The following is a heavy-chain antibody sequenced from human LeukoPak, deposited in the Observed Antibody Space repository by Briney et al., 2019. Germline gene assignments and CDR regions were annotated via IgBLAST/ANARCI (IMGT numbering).Heavy chain of an antibody. D-gene: IGHD4-17*01. Sequence: SQTLSLTCTVSGVSISSGENYWTWIRQPPGKGLEWVGYILYSGDTYYNPSLKSRLTISLDMSKNQFSLRLKSVTPADTAVYYCARDPSDYGAFDSWGQGTLVTVSS. CDR3: ARDPSDYGAFDS. CDR2: ILYSGDT. V-gene: IGHV4-30-4*01. CDR1: GVSISSGENY. J-gene: IGHJ4*02.